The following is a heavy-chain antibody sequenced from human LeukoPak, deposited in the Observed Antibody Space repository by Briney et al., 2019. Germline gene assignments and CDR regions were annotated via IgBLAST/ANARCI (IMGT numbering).Heavy chain of an antibody. J-gene: IGHJ5*02. CDR3: ARDDREVIPSIDYDSP. D-gene: IGHD3-16*01. CDR2: INPSGGST. CDR1: GYTFTSYY. V-gene: IGHV1-46*01. Sequence: EASVKVSCKASGYTFTSYYMHWVRQAPGQGLAWMGIINPSGGSTSYAQKFQGRVTMTRDTSPSTVYMELSSLRSEDTAVYYCARDDREVIPSIDYDSPWGQGTLVTVSS.